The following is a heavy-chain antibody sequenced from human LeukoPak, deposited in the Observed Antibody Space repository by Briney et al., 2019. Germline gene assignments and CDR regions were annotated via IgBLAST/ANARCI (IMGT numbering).Heavy chain of an antibody. CDR1: GDSISTYY. D-gene: IGHD5-24*01. CDR3: ARGGVEMATIRLFDY. J-gene: IGHJ4*02. CDR2: IFSSGST. V-gene: IGHV4-4*07. Sequence: SETLSLTCTVSGDSISTYYWSWIRQPAGTGLEWIGRIFSSGSTNYNPSLKSRVTMSVDTSKNQFSLRLSSVTAADTAVYYCARGGVEMATIRLFDYWGQGTLVTVSS.